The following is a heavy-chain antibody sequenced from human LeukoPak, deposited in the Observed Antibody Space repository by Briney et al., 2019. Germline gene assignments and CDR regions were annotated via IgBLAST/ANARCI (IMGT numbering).Heavy chain of an antibody. Sequence: GGSLRLSCAASGFTFSDYYMSWIRQAPGKGLEWVSYISSSGSTIYYADSVKGRFTISRDNSKNTLYLQMNSLRAEDTAVYYCAKGQLLWFGELLSEGFDYWGQGTLVTVSS. J-gene: IGHJ4*02. CDR2: ISSSGSTI. CDR1: GFTFSDYY. CDR3: AKGQLLWFGELLSEGFDY. D-gene: IGHD3-10*01. V-gene: IGHV3-11*01.